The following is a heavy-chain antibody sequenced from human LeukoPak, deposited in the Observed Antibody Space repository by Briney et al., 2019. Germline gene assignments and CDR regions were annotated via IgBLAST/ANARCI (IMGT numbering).Heavy chain of an antibody. CDR1: GGSISSGSYY. CDR3: ARGLFYYDSSGYSNYFDY. D-gene: IGHD3-22*01. Sequence: PSETLSLTCTVSGGSISSGSYYWSWIRQPAGKGLEWIGRIYTSGSTNYNPSLKSRVTISVDTSKNRFSLKLSSVTAADTAVYYCARGLFYYDSSGYSNYFDYWGQGTLVTVSS. V-gene: IGHV4-61*02. J-gene: IGHJ4*02. CDR2: IYTSGST.